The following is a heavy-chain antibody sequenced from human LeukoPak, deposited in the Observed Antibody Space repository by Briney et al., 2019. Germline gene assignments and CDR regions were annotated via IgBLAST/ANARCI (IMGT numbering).Heavy chain of an antibody. CDR3: ARRLPLYYDILTGYYRRAPFDY. V-gene: IGHV1-8*01. J-gene: IGHJ4*02. D-gene: IGHD3-9*01. Sequence: ASVKVSCKASGYTFTSYDINWVRQATGQGLEWMGWMNPNSGNTGYAQKFQGRVTMTRNTSISTAYMELSSLRSEDTAVYYCARRLPLYYDILTGYYRRAPFDYWGQGTLVTVSS. CDR2: MNPNSGNT. CDR1: GYTFTSYD.